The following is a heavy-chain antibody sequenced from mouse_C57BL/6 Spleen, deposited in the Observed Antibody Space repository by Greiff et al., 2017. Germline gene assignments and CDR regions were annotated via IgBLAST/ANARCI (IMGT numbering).Heavy chain of an antibody. CDR1: GYSITSGYY. J-gene: IGHJ4*01. V-gene: IGHV3-6*01. D-gene: IGHD2-1*01. CDR2: ISYDGSN. Sequence: EVQLQQSGPGLVKPSQSLSLTCSVTGYSITSGYYWNWIRQFPGNKLEWMGYISYDGSNNYNPSLKNRISITRDTSKNQFFLKLNSVTTEDTATYYCARDQLGYGNGDYYAMDYWGQGTSVTVSS. CDR3: ARDQLGYGNGDYYAMDY.